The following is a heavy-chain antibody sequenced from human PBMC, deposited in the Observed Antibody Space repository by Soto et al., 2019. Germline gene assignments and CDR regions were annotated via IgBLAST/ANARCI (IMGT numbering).Heavy chain of an antibody. CDR1: GFTFSNAW. D-gene: IGHD1-26*01. CDR2: IKSKTDGGTT. CDR3: TTEDPVATTYYYYGMDV. Sequence: GGSLRLSCAASGFTFSNAWMNWVRQAPGKGLEWVGRIKSKTDGGTTDYAAPVKGRFTISRDDSKNTLYLQMNSLKTEDTAVYYCTTEDPVATTYYYYGMDVWGQGTTVTVSS. V-gene: IGHV3-15*07. J-gene: IGHJ6*02.